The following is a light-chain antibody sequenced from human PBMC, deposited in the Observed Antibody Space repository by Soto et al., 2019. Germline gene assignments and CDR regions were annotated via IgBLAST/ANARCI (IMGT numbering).Light chain of an antibody. CDR1: QTILYNSNNKNY. CDR3: QQYYNTPSFT. Sequence: DIVLTQSPDSLAVSLGERATINCKSSQTILYNSNNKNYLAWYQQKPGQPPRLLIYCASTRESGVPDRFSGSGSGTDFTLTISSLQAEDVAVYYCQQYYNTPSFTFGPGTKVEIK. CDR2: CAS. V-gene: IGKV4-1*01. J-gene: IGKJ3*01.